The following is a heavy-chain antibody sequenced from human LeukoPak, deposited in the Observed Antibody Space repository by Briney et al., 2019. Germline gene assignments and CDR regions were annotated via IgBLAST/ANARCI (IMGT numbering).Heavy chain of an antibody. Sequence: SETLSLTCTVSGGSISSGGYYWSWIRQHPGKGLEWIGYIYYSGSTHYNPSLKSRVTISVDTSKNQFSLKLSSVTAADTAVYYCARDMTDWWFDPWGQGTLVTV. D-gene: IGHD3-9*01. J-gene: IGHJ5*02. V-gene: IGHV4-31*03. CDR3: ARDMTDWWFDP. CDR2: IYYSGST. CDR1: GGSISSGGYY.